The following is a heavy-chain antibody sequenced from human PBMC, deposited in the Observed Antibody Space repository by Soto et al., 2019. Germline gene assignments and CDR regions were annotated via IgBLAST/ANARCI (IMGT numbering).Heavy chain of an antibody. CDR3: ARWGTTGGLDV. CDR1: GFIFRSYV. CDR2: TSYDGSNT. J-gene: IGHJ4*02. Sequence: QVQLVESGGGVVQPGTSLRLSCVGSGFIFRSYVIHWVRQAPGKGLEWVALTSYDGSNTYYDDSVKGRFTISRDNSRNTEDLQMDSLRIEDTALYYCARWGTTGGLDVWGQGTLVSVSS. V-gene: IGHV3-30*19. D-gene: IGHD3-16*01.